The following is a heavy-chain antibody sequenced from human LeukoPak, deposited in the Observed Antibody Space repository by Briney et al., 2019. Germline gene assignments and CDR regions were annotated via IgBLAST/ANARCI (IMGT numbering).Heavy chain of an antibody. CDR1: GFTFSSYS. V-gene: IGHV3-48*02. CDR2: ITSSSSTL. Sequence: GGSLRLSCAASGFTFSSYSMNWVRQAPGKGLEWISYITSSSSTLYYADSVKGRFTISRDKAKNSIYLQMNSLRDEDTAVYYCARDNYYGSEDAFDIWGQGTMVTVSS. J-gene: IGHJ3*02. CDR3: ARDNYYGSEDAFDI. D-gene: IGHD3-10*01.